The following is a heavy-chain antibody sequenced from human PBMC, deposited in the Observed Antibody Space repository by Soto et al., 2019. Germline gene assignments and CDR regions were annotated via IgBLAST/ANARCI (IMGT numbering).Heavy chain of an antibody. CDR3: ARWGYCSSTSCYPYYYYYGMDV. J-gene: IGHJ6*02. CDR1: GYTFTSYC. D-gene: IGHD2-2*01. Sequence: ASVNVSCKSSGYTFTSYCISWVRQAPGQGLECMGWISAYNGNTNYAQKLQGRVTMTTDTSTSTAYMELRSLRSDDTAVYYCARWGYCSSTSCYPYYYYYGMDVWGQGTTVTVSS. CDR2: ISAYNGNT. V-gene: IGHV1-18*04.